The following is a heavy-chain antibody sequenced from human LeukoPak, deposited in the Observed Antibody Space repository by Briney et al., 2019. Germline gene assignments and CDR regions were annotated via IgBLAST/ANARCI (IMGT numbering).Heavy chain of an antibody. D-gene: IGHD6-13*01. Sequence: ASVKVSCKASGYTFTAYYLHWVRQAPGQGLEWMGWINPHGGDTSHAQKFPGRVTMTSDTSITTAYMELSGLRSDATAVYYCARVIASAGPSWASDIWGQGTMVTVSS. CDR2: INPHGGDT. CDR1: GYTFTAYY. CDR3: ARVIASAGPSWASDI. V-gene: IGHV1-2*02. J-gene: IGHJ3*02.